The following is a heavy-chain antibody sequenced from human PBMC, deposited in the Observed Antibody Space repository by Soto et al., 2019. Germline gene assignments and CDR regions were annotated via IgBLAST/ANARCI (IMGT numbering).Heavy chain of an antibody. CDR2: ISGSGGNT. J-gene: IGHJ4*02. CDR3: AKESVVVVVAGTLDY. CDR1: GFTFSRYA. Sequence: EVQLLESGGGLVQPGGSLRLSCAASGFTFSRYAMTWVRQAPGKGLEWVSAISGSGGNTYYADSVKGRFTIARDNSKNTLYLHMNSLRAEDTAVYYCAKESVVVVVAGTLDYWGQGTLVTVSS. D-gene: IGHD2-15*01. V-gene: IGHV3-23*01.